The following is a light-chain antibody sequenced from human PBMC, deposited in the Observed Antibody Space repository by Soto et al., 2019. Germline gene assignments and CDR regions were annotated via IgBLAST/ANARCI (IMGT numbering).Light chain of an antibody. Sequence: QSVLTQPPSASGTPGQRVTISCSGSSSNIGSNYVYWYHQLPGTAPKLLIYRNNQRPSGVPDRFSGSKSGTSASLAISGLRSEDEADYYCAAWDGSLSVVVFGGGTKLTVL. CDR1: SSNIGSNY. CDR3: AAWDGSLSVVV. J-gene: IGLJ2*01. CDR2: RNN. V-gene: IGLV1-47*01.